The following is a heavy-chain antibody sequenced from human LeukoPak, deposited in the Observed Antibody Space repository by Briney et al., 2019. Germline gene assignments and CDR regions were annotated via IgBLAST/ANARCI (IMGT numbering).Heavy chain of an antibody. CDR3: AATTYYDWGLDY. V-gene: IGHV1-24*01. CDR2: FDPEDGET. CDR1: GYTLTELS. J-gene: IGHJ4*02. D-gene: IGHD3-3*01. Sequence: GASMKVSCKVSGYTLTELSMHWVRQAPGKGLEWMGGFDPEDGETIYAQKFQGRVTMTEDTSTDTAYMELSSLRSEDTAVYYCAATTYYDWGLDYWGQGTLVTVSS.